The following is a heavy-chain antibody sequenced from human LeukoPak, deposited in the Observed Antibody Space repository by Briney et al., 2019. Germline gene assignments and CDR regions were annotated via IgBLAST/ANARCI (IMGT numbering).Heavy chain of an antibody. J-gene: IGHJ4*02. V-gene: IGHV1-18*01. D-gene: IGHD3-22*01. CDR3: ARTKTYYYDSSGYYEEYYFDY. CDR2: ISAYNGNT. Sequence: ASVKVSCKASGYTLTSYGISWVRQAPGQGLEWMGWISAYNGNTNYAQKLQGRVTMTTDTSTSTAYMELRSLRSDDTAVYYCARTKTYYYDSSGYYEEYYFDYWGQGTLVTVSS. CDR1: GYTLTSYG.